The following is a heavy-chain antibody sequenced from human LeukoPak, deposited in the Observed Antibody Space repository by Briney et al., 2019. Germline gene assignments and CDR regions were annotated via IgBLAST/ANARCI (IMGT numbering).Heavy chain of an antibody. CDR3: SRGGQRAGYAFDI. Sequence: GGALRLLCAASGFTLYHYHALLVPQVTRKGLEGGSSSRTAGVAHYSVSVKGLFIISRERSKPSFYLQMNSLGAEDSAMYYCSRGGQRAGYAFDIWGEGTVVTVSS. CDR2: SRTAGVA. V-gene: IGHV3-13*01. J-gene: IGHJ3*02. CDR1: GFTLYHYH.